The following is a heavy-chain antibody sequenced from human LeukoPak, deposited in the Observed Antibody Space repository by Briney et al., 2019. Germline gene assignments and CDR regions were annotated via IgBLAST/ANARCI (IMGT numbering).Heavy chain of an antibody. CDR3: ARDLPPAPWNGMDV. V-gene: IGHV3-23*01. CDR1: GFTFSSYA. D-gene: IGHD2-2*01. Sequence: PGGSLRLSCAASGFTFSSYAMSWVRQAPGKGLEWVSAISNSGGSTYYADSVKGRFTISRDNSKNTLYLQMNSLRPEDTAVYYCARDLPPAPWNGMDVWGQGTTVTVSS. J-gene: IGHJ6*02. CDR2: ISNSGGST.